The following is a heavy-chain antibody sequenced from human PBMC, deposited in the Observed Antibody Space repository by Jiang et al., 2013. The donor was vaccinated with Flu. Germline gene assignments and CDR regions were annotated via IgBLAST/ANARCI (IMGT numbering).Heavy chain of an antibody. Sequence: QLLESGGGLVKPGGSLRLSCAASGFTFSDYYMSWIRQAPGKGLEWVSYIYSGGSAIYYADSVKGRFTISRDNTKNSLSLQMNSLRADDTAVYYCARGGYYDFWSGYGLGVWGQGTTVTVSS. CDR3: ARGGYYDFWSGYGLGV. CDR2: IYSGGSAI. CDR1: GFTFSDYY. J-gene: IGHJ6*02. V-gene: IGHV3-11*01. D-gene: IGHD3-3*01.